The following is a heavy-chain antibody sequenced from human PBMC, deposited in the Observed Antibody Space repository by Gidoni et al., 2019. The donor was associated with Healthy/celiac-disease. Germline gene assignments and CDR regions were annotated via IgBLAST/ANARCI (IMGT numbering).Heavy chain of an antibody. CDR2: IHYSGST. V-gene: IGHV4-39*01. CDR1: GGSISSSSYS. D-gene: IGHD3-16*02. J-gene: IGHJ4*02. Sequence: QLQLQESGPGLVKPSETLSLTCTVSGGSISSSSYSWGWIRQPPGKGLEWIGSIHYSGSTSEPPSLKSRVPLPVVPSNSQFSLKLGSVTAADPAVYCCARGGGDYVWGSYRYTALFDYWGQGTLVTVSS. CDR3: ARGGGDYVWGSYRYTALFDY.